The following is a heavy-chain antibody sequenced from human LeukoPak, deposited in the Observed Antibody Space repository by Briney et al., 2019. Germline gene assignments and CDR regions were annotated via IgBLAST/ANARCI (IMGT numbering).Heavy chain of an antibody. CDR3: ASLNYDSTGYHGPVDY. V-gene: IGHV3-23*05. Sequence: GGSLRLSCAASGVTFSSYAMSWVRQAPGKGLEWVSTLYIDGSTYYADAVTGRFTTSRDNFKNTLYLQMKRLRDEDTAVYYCASLNYDSTGYHGPVDYWGQGTLVTVSS. CDR2: LYIDGST. CDR1: GVTFSSYA. D-gene: IGHD3-22*01. J-gene: IGHJ4*02.